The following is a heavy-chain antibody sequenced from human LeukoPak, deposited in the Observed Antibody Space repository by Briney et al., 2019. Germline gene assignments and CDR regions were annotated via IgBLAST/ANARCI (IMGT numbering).Heavy chain of an antibody. D-gene: IGHD5-12*01. V-gene: IGHV3-23*01. CDR1: GFTFSSNT. CDR2: ISGNGGTT. CDR3: AKDRRDSGYDDC. Sequence: GGSLRLSCAASGFTFSSNTMSWVRQAPGKGLEWVSVISGNGGTTYYADSVTGRFTISRDNSKNTLYLQMNSLRAEDTAVYYCAKDRRDSGYDDCWGQGTLVTVSS. J-gene: IGHJ4*02.